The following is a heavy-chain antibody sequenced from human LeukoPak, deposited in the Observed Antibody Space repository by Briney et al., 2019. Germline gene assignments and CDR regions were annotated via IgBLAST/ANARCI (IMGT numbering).Heavy chain of an antibody. D-gene: IGHD3-22*01. CDR2: IKQDGSEK. V-gene: IGHV3-7*03. CDR3: VRAPYYSGIEHYFDH. Sequence: GGSLRLSCAASGFAFSDYWMTWVRQAPGKGLEWVANIKQDGSEKYLVDSVKGRFTISRDNAKGSLYLQMNSMRAEDTAVYYCVRAPYYSGIEHYFDHWGQGVLVTVSS. J-gene: IGHJ4*02. CDR1: GFAFSDYW.